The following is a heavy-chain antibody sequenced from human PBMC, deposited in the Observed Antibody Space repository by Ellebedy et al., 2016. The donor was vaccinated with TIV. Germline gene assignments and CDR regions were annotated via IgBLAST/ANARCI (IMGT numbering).Heavy chain of an antibody. D-gene: IGHD6-6*01. CDR1: GYTFTNYY. V-gene: IGHV1-46*01. Sequence: AASVKVSCKASGYTFTNYYMHWVRQAPGQGLEWMGIIEPSGGTTIYAQKFQGRVTMTRDTSTITVYMELSSLRSEDTAGYYCAREDLLSSSSSDHYGMDVWGQGTTVTVSS. CDR2: IEPSGGTT. CDR3: AREDLLSSSSSDHYGMDV. J-gene: IGHJ6*02.